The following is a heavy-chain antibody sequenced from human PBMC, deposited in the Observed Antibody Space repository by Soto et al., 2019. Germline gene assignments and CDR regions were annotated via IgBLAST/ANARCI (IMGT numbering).Heavy chain of an antibody. CDR3: ARDRWNSSSWYSAFDY. D-gene: IGHD6-13*01. J-gene: IGHJ4*02. V-gene: IGHV1-69*04. CDR2: IIPILGIA. CDR1: GGTFSSYT. Sequence: GASVKVSCKASGGTFSSYTISWVRQAPGQGLEWMGRIIPILGIANYAQKFQGRVTITADKSTSTAYMELSSLRSEDTAVYYCARDRWNSSSWYSAFDYWGQGTLVTVSS.